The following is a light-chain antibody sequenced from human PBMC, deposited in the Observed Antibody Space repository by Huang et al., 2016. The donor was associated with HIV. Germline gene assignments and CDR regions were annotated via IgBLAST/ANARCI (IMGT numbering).Light chain of an antibody. CDR3: QQYNNWPRT. CDR1: QSVSSN. Sequence: EIVMTQSPATLSVSPGERATLSCRASQSVSSNLAWYQQKPGQAPRLLIYAASTRATRIPARCSGSGSGTEFTLSISSLQSEDFAVYYCQQYNNWPRTFGQGTKVEIK. J-gene: IGKJ1*01. CDR2: AAS. V-gene: IGKV3-15*01.